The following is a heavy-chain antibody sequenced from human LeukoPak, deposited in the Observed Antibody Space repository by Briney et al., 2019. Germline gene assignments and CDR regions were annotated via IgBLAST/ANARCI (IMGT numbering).Heavy chain of an antibody. V-gene: IGHV1-18*01. CDR1: GYTFTSYG. CDR3: ARGGDYVWGSYRYKIGDY. Sequence: ASVKVSCKASGYTFTSYGISWVRQAPGQGLEWMGLISAYNGNTNYAQKLQGRVTMTTDTSTSTAYMELRSLRSDDTAVYYCARGGDYVWGSYRYKIGDYWGQGTLVTVSS. D-gene: IGHD3-16*02. J-gene: IGHJ4*02. CDR2: ISAYNGNT.